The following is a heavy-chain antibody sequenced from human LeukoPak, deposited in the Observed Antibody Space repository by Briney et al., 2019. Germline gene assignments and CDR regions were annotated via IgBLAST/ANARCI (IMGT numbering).Heavy chain of an antibody. Sequence: PGGSLRLSCAASGFTFSSYSMNWVRQAPGKGLEWVSSISSSSSYIYYADSVKGRFTISRDNAKNSLYLQMNSLRAEDTAVYYCARASSGWYYMDVWGKGTTVTISS. V-gene: IGHV3-21*01. J-gene: IGHJ6*03. CDR3: ARASSGWYYMDV. D-gene: IGHD6-19*01. CDR2: ISSSSSYI. CDR1: GFTFSSYS.